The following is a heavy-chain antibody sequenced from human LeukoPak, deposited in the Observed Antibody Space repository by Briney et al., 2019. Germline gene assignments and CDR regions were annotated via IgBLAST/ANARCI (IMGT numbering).Heavy chain of an antibody. Sequence: ASVKVSCKASGYSFTDYYIHWVRQAPGQGLEWMGWINTKSGRTSSARKFQGRVTMTRDPSITTVYMDMAWLTSDDTAIYFCARADFIDAGPYLIGPWGQGTLVTVSS. CDR3: ARADFIDAGPYLIGP. J-gene: IGHJ5*02. CDR2: INTKSGRT. V-gene: IGHV1-2*02. D-gene: IGHD3-3*01. CDR1: GYSFTDYY.